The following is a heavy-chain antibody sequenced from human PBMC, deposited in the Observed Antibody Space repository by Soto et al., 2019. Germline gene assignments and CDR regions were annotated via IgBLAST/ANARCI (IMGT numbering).Heavy chain of an antibody. Sequence: QVQLVQSGTEVKKPGSSVKVSCKASGGSFSRHILSWVRQAPGQGLESMGRFIPIYGTANHAQKFQGSVTMTADKATTTASMELSSLRSEDTAVYYCARVLDCSSSSCQTDYWGQGTLVTVSS. CDR3: ARVLDCSSSSCQTDY. J-gene: IGHJ4*02. CDR2: FIPIYGTA. V-gene: IGHV1-69*08. D-gene: IGHD2-2*01. CDR1: GGSFSRHI.